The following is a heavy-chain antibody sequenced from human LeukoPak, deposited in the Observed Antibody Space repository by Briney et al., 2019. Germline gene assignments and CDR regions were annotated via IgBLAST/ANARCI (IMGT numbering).Heavy chain of an antibody. D-gene: IGHD6-19*01. CDR2: IHTSGTT. V-gene: IGHV4-4*07. CDR3: ARIEYWAVAGRGFDY. CDR1: NGSISSYF. Sequence: SETLSLTCSVSNGSISSYFWSCIRQPAGKGLEWIGRIHTSGTTNYNPSLKGRVTLSVDTSKNQFSLELSSVTAADTAVYYCARIEYWAVAGRGFDYWGQGTLVTVSS. J-gene: IGHJ4*02.